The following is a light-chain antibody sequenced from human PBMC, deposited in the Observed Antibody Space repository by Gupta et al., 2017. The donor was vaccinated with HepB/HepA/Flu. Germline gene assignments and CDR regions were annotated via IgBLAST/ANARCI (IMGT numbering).Light chain of an antibody. CDR3: QSYDSSILV. CDR2: EDN. V-gene: IGLV6-57*02. Sequence: FMLTQPHSVSESPGRTFTLSSDGSSRSICSNYVQCYQQRPGIAPTTVIYEDNQRPSGVPDRFSGSIDSSSNSASLTISELKTEDESYYCSQSYDSSILVFGGGTKLTVL. CDR1: SRSICSNY. J-gene: IGLJ3*02.